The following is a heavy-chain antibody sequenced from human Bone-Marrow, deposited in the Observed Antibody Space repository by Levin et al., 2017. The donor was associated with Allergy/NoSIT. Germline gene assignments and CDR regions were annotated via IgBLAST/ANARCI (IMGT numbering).Heavy chain of an antibody. D-gene: IGHD2-2*01. CDR2: IYPGDSDT. J-gene: IGHJ5*02. CDR1: GYSFTSYW. CDR3: ARLRYCSSTSRSPMLVRYSGWFDP. Sequence: GGSLRLSCKGSGYSFTSYWIGWVRQMPGKGLEWMGIIYPGDSDTRYSPSFQGQVTISADKSISTAYLQWSSLKASDTAMYYCARLRYCSSTSRSPMLVRYSGWFDPWGQGTLVTVSS. V-gene: IGHV5-51*01.